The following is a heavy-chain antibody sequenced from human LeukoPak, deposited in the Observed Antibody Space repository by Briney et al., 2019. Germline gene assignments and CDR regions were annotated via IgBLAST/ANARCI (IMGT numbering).Heavy chain of an antibody. D-gene: IGHD3-10*01. V-gene: IGHV4-59*08. CDR3: ARGYFASGSYRWFDP. CDR2: IYYSGTT. Sequence: SETLSLTCIVSGGSISSDYWSWIRQPPGKGLEWIGYIYYSGTTNYNPSLKSRVTISVDTSNNQFSLKLSSVTAADTAVYYCARGYFASGSYRWFDPWGQGTLVIVSS. CDR1: GGSISSDY. J-gene: IGHJ5*02.